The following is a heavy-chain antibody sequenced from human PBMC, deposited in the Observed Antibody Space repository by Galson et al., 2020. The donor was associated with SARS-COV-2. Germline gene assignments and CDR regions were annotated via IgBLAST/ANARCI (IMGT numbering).Heavy chain of an antibody. CDR1: GFTFSSYG. V-gene: IGHV3-30*18. CDR3: ANDLIFGDGYWVMGV. CDR2: ISYDGSNK. D-gene: IGHD5-12*01. Sequence: GESLKISCAASGFTFSSYGMHWVRQAPGKGLEWVAVISYDGSNKYYADSVKGRFTISRDNSKNTLYLQMNSLRAEDTAVYYSANDLIFGDGYWVMGVWGQGTTVIVS. J-gene: IGHJ6*02.